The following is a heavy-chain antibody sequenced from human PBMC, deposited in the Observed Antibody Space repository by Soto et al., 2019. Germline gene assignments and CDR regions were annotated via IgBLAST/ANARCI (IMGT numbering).Heavy chain of an antibody. J-gene: IGHJ3*02. CDR3: ARDVSPGSSSLYLDAFDI. CDR2: IKQDGSKK. V-gene: IGHV3-7*05. Sequence: EVQLEESGGGLVQPGGSLRLSCAASGFTLSMYWMTWVRQAPGRGLEWVANIKQDGSKKSYLDSVRGRFTISRDNVRNSLYLQMDSLRAEDTALYYCARDVSPGSSSLYLDAFDIWGQGTIVFVSS. D-gene: IGHD6-13*01. CDR1: GFTLSMYW.